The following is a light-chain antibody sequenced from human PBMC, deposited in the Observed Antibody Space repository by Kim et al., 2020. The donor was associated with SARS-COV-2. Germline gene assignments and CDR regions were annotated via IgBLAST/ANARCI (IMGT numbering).Light chain of an antibody. CDR3: QQRSDWPLT. J-gene: IGKJ4*01. Sequence: VSPGERATLSCRASQSIGTYLAWYQQKPGQAPRLVLYDVSNRATGIPGRFSGSGSGTDFTLTISSLDPEDFAVYYCQQRSDWPLTFGGGTKVDIK. V-gene: IGKV3-11*01. CDR1: QSIGTY. CDR2: DVS.